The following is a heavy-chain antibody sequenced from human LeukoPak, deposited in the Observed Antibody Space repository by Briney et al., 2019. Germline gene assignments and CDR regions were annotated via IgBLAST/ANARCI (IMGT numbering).Heavy chain of an antibody. CDR3: ASLRGYAAGFDI. Sequence: SETLSLTCAVYGGSFSGYYWSWIRQPPGKGLEWIGEINHSGSTNYNPSLKSRVTISVDTSKNQFSLKLSSVTAADTAVYYCASLRGYAAGFDIWGQGTMVTVSS. J-gene: IGHJ3*02. CDR2: INHSGST. D-gene: IGHD5-18*01. CDR1: GGSFSGYY. V-gene: IGHV4-34*01.